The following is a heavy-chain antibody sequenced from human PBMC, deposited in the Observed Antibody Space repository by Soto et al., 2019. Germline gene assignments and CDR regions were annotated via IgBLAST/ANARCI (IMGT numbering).Heavy chain of an antibody. V-gene: IGHV4-59*01. CDR3: ARVAAAVYWSGYDDY. J-gene: IGHJ4*01. Sequence: QEQLQESGPRLVKPSETLSLTCSVSGGSISNYHWSWIRQPPGKGLDWIGYISYTGSTNYSPSLKSRVTMLLATSKKQFSLKLSSVTAADTAVYYCARVAAAVYWSGYDDYWGHGTLVPVSS. CDR1: GGSISNYH. D-gene: IGHD3-3*01. CDR2: ISYTGST.